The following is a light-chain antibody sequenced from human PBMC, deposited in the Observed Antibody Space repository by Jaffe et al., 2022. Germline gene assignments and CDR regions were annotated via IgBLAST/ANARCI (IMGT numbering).Light chain of an antibody. CDR3: SSYAGSNIWV. J-gene: IGLJ1*01. V-gene: IGLV2-8*01. CDR1: SSDVGGYNY. CDR2: EVN. Sequence: QSALTQPPSASGSPGQSVTISCTGTSSDVGGYNYVSWYQHHPGKAPKLMIYEVNMRPSGVPDRFSGAKSGSTASLTVSGLQAEDEADYYCSSYAGSNIWVFGTGTKVTVL.